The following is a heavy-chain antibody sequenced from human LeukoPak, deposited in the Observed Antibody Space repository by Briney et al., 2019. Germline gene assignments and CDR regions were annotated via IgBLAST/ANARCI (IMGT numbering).Heavy chain of an antibody. CDR1: GGSVIDYY. D-gene: IGHD5-12*01. CDR3: AQRQGPMSGDYDYLDP. CDR2: IHGGGYT. J-gene: IGHJ5*02. V-gene: IGHV4-4*09. Sequence: NPSETLSLTCTVSGGSVIDYYWSWLRQSPGQGLEWIAYIHGGGYTNYNPSLRSRVTISVDTSKKQFSLRMTSVTAADTAVYYCAQRQGPMSGDYDYLDPWGQGTLVTVSS.